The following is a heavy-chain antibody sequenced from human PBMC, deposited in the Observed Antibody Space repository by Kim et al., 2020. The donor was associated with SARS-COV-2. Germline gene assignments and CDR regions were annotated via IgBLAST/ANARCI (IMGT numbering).Heavy chain of an antibody. D-gene: IGHD3-22*01. J-gene: IGHJ6*02. CDR3: ARQGSVYYDSSGYYYQFSNDSYYYYYYGMDV. CDR1: GYSFTSYW. CDR2: IYPGDSDT. V-gene: IGHV5-51*01. Sequence: GESLKISCKGSGYSFTSYWIGWVRQMPGKGLEWMGIIYPGDSDTRYSPSFQGQVTISADKSISTAYLQWSSLKASDTAMYYCARQGSVYYDSSGYYYQFSNDSYYYYYYGMDVWGQGTTVTVSS.